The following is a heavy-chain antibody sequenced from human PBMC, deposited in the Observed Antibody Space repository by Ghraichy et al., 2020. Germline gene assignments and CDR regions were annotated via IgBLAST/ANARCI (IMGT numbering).Heavy chain of an antibody. Sequence: GGSLRLSCAASGFTFSSYEMNWVRQAPGKGLEWVSYISSSGSTIYYADSVKGRFTISRDNAKNSLYLQMNSLRAEDTAVYYCASPKIIAAAGRLYFQHWGQGTLVTVSS. D-gene: IGHD6-13*01. CDR1: GFTFSSYE. CDR3: ASPKIIAAAGRLYFQH. J-gene: IGHJ1*01. CDR2: ISSSGSTI. V-gene: IGHV3-48*03.